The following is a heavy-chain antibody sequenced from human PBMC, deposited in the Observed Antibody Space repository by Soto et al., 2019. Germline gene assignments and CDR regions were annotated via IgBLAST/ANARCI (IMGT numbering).Heavy chain of an antibody. CDR3: AKDWGDYGSGSYFGVDY. Sequence: EVQLLESGGGLVQPGGSLRLSCAASGFTFSSYAMSWVRQAPGKGLEWVSAISGSGGSTYYADSVKGRFTISRDNSKHTLYLQMNSLRAEDTAVYYCAKDWGDYGSGSYFGVDYWGQGTLVTVSS. CDR2: ISGSGGST. D-gene: IGHD3-10*01. CDR1: GFTFSSYA. V-gene: IGHV3-23*01. J-gene: IGHJ4*02.